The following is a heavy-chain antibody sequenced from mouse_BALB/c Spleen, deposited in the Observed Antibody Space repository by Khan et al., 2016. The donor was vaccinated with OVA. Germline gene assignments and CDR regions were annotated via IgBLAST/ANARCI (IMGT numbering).Heavy chain of an antibody. CDR3: AREANTMDY. J-gene: IGHJ4*01. CDR2: ISCYNGAT. CDR1: GYSFTGHY. Sequence: LVKTGASVKISCKASGYSFTGHYIHWVRESHDKSLEWIGYISCYNGATNYNQKFKDKATFTVDTSSSTAYMQLNSLPSEGSAVYYCAREANTMDYWGQGTSVTVSS. V-gene: IGHV1S34*01. D-gene: IGHD6-1*01.